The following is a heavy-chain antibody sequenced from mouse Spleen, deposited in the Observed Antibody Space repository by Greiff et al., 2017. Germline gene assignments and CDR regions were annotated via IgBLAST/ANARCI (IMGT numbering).Heavy chain of an antibody. J-gene: IGHJ2*01. CDR3: ARQYYGPYYFDY. CDR2: ISSGGSYT. D-gene: IGHD1-2*01. V-gene: IGHV5-6*01. CDR1: GFTFSSYG. Sequence: EVQRVESGGDLVKPGGSLKLSCAASGFTFSSYGMSWVRQTPDKRLEWVATISSGGSYTYYPDSVKGRFTISRDNAKNTLYLQMSSLKSEDTAMYYCARQYYGPYYFDYWGQGTTLTVSS.